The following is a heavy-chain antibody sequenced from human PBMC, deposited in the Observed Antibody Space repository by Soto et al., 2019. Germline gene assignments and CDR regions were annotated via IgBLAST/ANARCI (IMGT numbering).Heavy chain of an antibody. J-gene: IGHJ4*02. V-gene: IGHV3-23*01. CDR1: GFTFSSYA. CDR3: AKFQPSYYGSGSYSYFDY. Sequence: PGGSLRLSCAASGFTFSSYAMSWVRQAPGKGLEWVSAISGSGGSTYYADSVKGRFTISRDNSKNTLYLQMNSLRAEDTAVYYCAKFQPSYYGSGSYSYFDYWGQGTLVTVSS. CDR2: ISGSGGST. D-gene: IGHD3-10*01.